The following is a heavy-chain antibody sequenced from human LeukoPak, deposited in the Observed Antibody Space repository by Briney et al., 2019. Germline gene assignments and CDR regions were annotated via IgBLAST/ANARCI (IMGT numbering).Heavy chain of an antibody. CDR2: IYYSGST. Sequence: PSETLSLTCTVSGGSISSYYWSWIRQPPGKGLEWIGYIYYSGSTNYNPSLKSRVTISVDTSKNQFSLKLSSVTAADTAVYYCARLRRGGSSFANWFDPWGQGTLVTVSS. D-gene: IGHD6-6*01. J-gene: IGHJ5*02. CDR3: ARLRRGGSSFANWFDP. CDR1: GGSISSYY. V-gene: IGHV4-59*08.